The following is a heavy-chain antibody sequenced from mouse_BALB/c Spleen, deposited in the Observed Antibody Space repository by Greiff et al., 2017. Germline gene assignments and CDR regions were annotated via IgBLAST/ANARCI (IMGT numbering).Heavy chain of an antibody. J-gene: IGHJ2*01. CDR1: GYTFTSYW. V-gene: IGHV1-7*01. Sequence: QVQLQQSGAELAKPGASVKMSCKASGYTFTSYWMHWVKQRPGQGLEWIGYINPSTGYTEYNQKFKDKATLTADKSSSTAYMQLSSLTSEDSAVYYCARWGYGQGFDYWGQGTTLTVSS. D-gene: IGHD1-2*01. CDR3: ARWGYGQGFDY. CDR2: INPSTGYT.